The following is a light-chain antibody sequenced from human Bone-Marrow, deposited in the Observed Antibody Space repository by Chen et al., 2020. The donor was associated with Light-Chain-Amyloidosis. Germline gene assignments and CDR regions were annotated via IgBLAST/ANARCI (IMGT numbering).Light chain of an antibody. J-gene: IGKJ4*01. V-gene: IGKV3-20*01. CDR1: QTISSNY. Sequence: EIVLTQSPGTLSLSPGEGANLSCMASQTISSNYLTWYQQKFGQAPRLLIYGSSSRATGIPDRFTGSVSGTDFTLTINRLEPEDFAMYYCQQYGTSPLTFGGGTKVEIK. CDR3: QQYGTSPLT. CDR2: GSS.